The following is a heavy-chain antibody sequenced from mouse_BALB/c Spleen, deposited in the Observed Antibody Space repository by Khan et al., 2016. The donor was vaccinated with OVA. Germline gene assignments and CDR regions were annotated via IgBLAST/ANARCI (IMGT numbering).Heavy chain of an antibody. Sequence: VELVESGPGLVAPSQSLSITCTVSGFSLSRYNIHWVRQPPGKGLEWLGMIWGGGGTDYNSTLKSRLSISKDNSKSQVFLKMNSLQTEYTAMYYCARAYYRYDGYYAMDYWGQGTSVTVSS. D-gene: IGHD2-14*01. CDR2: IWGGGGT. V-gene: IGHV2-6-4*01. J-gene: IGHJ4*01. CDR3: ARAYYRYDGYYAMDY. CDR1: GFSLSRYN.